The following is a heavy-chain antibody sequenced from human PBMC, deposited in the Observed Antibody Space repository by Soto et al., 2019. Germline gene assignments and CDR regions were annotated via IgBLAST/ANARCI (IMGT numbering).Heavy chain of an antibody. Sequence: ASVKVSCKASGYTFTSYGISWVRQAPGQGLEWMGWISAYNGNTNYAQKLQGRVTMTTDTSMSTAYMELRSLRSDDTAVYYCARDRIKKALMTTVVTPYFDYWGQGTLVTVSS. D-gene: IGHD4-17*01. CDR3: ARDRIKKALMTTVVTPYFDY. V-gene: IGHV1-18*01. CDR1: GYTFTSYG. CDR2: ISAYNGNT. J-gene: IGHJ4*02.